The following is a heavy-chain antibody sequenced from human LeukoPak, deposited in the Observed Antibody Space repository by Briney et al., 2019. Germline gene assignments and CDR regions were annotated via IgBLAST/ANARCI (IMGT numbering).Heavy chain of an antibody. D-gene: IGHD6-19*01. CDR2: VFGSGGSA. Sequence: PGGSLRLSCAASGFTFSSYAMYWVRQAPGKGLEWVAGVFGSGGSAHYTDSVKGRFTIFRDNSKNTVYLQMNSLRAEDTAVYYCGKTTVGYSSGRYPGWPVDYWGQGTLVTVSS. V-gene: IGHV3-23*01. J-gene: IGHJ4*02. CDR1: GFTFSSYA. CDR3: GKTTVGYSSGRYPGWPVDY.